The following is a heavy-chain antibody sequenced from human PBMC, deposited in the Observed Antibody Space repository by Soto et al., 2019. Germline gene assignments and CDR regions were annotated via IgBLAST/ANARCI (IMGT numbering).Heavy chain of an antibody. CDR3: TRHFDGDVRIDD. Sequence: EVQLVESGGGLVQPGGSLKLSCAASGFTFSDSTLHWLRQASGKGLEWLGRIRSKTDNYATAYAASLNGRFTISRDDSKNTAYLEMNSLKTEDTAVYYCTRHFDGDVRIDDWGQGTLVTVSS. J-gene: IGHJ4*02. V-gene: IGHV3-73*01. CDR1: GFTFSDST. D-gene: IGHD4-17*01. CDR2: IRSKTDNYAT.